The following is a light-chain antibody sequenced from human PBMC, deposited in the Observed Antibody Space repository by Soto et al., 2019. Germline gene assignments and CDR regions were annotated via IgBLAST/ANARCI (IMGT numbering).Light chain of an antibody. J-gene: IGKJ5*01. V-gene: IGKV3-11*01. CDR2: DAS. Sequence: VVLTQSPATLSVSAGDGDTISCRASQYIGSAVAWYHQRSGQAPRLLIFDASSRATGIPARFSGSGSGTDFTLISSSLEPEDVAVYYCQHRSDWPGFGQGTRLEIK. CDR1: QYIGSA. CDR3: QHRSDWPG.